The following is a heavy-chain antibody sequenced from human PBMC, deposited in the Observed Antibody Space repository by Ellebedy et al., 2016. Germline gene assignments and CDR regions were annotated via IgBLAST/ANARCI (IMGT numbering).Heavy chain of an antibody. CDR1: GGSISSSSYY. J-gene: IGHJ6*02. D-gene: IGHD3-9*01. CDR2: IYYSGST. V-gene: IGHV4-39*07. CDR3: ARDSVGRYFDWLYGNGMDV. Sequence: SETLSLTXTVSGGSISSSSYYWGWIRQPPGKGLEWIGSIYYSGSTYYNPSLKSRVTISVDTSKNQFSLKLSSVTAADTAVYYCARDSVGRYFDWLYGNGMDVWGQGTTVTVSS.